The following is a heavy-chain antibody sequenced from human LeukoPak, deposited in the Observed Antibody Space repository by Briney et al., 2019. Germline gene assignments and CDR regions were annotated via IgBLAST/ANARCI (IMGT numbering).Heavy chain of an antibody. CDR1: GGSVSSGSYY. J-gene: IGHJ4*02. D-gene: IGHD3-22*01. V-gene: IGHV4-61*01. CDR2: TYYSGST. CDR3: ARNAYYYDSSGIDY. Sequence: SETLSLTCTVSGGSVSSGSYYWSWIRQPPGKGLEWIGYTYYSGSTNYNPSLKSRVTISVDTSKNQFSLKLSSVTAADTAVYYCARNAYYYDSSGIDYWGQGTLVTVSS.